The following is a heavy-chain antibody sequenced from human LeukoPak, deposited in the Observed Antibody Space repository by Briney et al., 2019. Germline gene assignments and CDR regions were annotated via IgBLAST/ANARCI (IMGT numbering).Heavy chain of an antibody. V-gene: IGHV3-7*01. J-gene: IGHJ4*02. CDR2: IKQDGSEK. D-gene: IGHD6-19*01. CDR1: GFAFSTYW. Sequence: PGGSLRLSCAASGFAFSTYWMHWVRQAPGKGLEWVANIKQDGSEKYYVDSVKGRFTISGDNAKNSLYLQMSSLRAEDTALYYCARGSGWVFDYWGQGTLVTVSS. CDR3: ARGSGWVFDY.